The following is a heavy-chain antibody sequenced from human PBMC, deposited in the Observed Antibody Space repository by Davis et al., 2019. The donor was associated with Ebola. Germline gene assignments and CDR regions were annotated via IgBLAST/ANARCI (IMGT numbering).Heavy chain of an antibody. CDR3: ARKMESGSYKNFDY. V-gene: IGHV4-34*01. J-gene: IGHJ4*02. CDR2: INHSGST. D-gene: IGHD1-26*01. Sequence: SETLSLTCTVSGGSISSYYWSWIRQPPGKGLEWIGEINHSGSTNYNPSLKSRVTMSVDTSKNQFSLTLRSLTAADMAVYYCARKMESGSYKNFDYWGQGSLVTVSS. CDR1: GGSISSYY.